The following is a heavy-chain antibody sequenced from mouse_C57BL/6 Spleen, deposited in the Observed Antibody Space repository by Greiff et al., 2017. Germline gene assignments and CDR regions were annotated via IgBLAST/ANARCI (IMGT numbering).Heavy chain of an antibody. D-gene: IGHD2-3*01. CDR1: GFSFNTYA. Sequence: EVQVVESGGGLVQPKGSLKLSCAASGFSFNTYAMNWVRQAPGKGLEWVARIRSKSNNYATYYADSVKDRFTISRDDSESMLYLQMNNLKTEDTATYDCVRHGYDGYYYYAMDYWGQGTSVTVSS. V-gene: IGHV10-1*01. CDR3: VRHGYDGYYYYAMDY. CDR2: IRSKSNNYAT. J-gene: IGHJ4*01.